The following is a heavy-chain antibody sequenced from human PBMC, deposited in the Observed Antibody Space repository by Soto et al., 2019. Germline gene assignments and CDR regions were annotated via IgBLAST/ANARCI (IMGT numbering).Heavy chain of an antibody. J-gene: IGHJ6*01. V-gene: IGHV1-46*03. CDR3: SSRVKGDFDV. CDR1: GDTSTSHY. Sequence: QVQLVQSGAEVMKPGASVKVSCNASGDTSTSHYIHWVRQAPGQGPEWMGRIHPSGGGTTYAHDFQGRLVMTRDTSTSTVYMDLSSLTSEDTAVYYCSSRVKGDFDVWGQGTTVIVS. D-gene: IGHD3-3*01. CDR2: IHPSGGGT.